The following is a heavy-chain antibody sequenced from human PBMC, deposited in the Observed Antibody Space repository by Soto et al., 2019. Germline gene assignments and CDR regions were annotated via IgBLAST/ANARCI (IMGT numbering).Heavy chain of an antibody. CDR1: GFNFGDYT. D-gene: IGHD6-19*01. Sequence: QLLESGGGLVQPGGSRRLSCAASGFNFGDYTMTWVRQAPGKGLVWISTISGGGGNSYYADVVKGRFTITRDNSKNTLYLQINSLKGEDTALYCCAKETFGVGWTLDFWGQGTLVTVSS. J-gene: IGHJ4*02. CDR2: ISGGGGNS. CDR3: AKETFGVGWTLDF. V-gene: IGHV3-23*01.